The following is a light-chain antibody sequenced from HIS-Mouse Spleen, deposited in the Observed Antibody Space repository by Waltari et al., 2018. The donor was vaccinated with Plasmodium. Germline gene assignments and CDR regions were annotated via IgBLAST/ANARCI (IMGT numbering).Light chain of an antibody. CDR1: QSVSSSY. V-gene: IGKV3-20*01. Sequence: EIVLTPSPGTLSLSPGERAPLSCRASQSVSSSYVAWYQQKPGQAPRLLIYVASSSATGIPDRFSGSGSGTDFTLTISRLEPEDFAVYYCQQYGSSPRTFGQGTKVEIK. J-gene: IGKJ1*01. CDR3: QQYGSSPRT. CDR2: VAS.